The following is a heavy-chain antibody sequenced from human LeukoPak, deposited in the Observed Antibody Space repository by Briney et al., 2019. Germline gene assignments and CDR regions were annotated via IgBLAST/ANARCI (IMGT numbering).Heavy chain of an antibody. CDR3: ARRRSYYDSSGYTFDI. Sequence: PETLSLTCTVSGGSISSYYWSWIRQPPGKGLEWIGYIYYSGSTNYNPSLKSRVTISVDTSKNQFSLKLSSVTAADTAVYYCARRRSYYDSSGYTFDIWGQGTMVTVSS. D-gene: IGHD3-22*01. CDR1: GGSISSYY. CDR2: IYYSGST. J-gene: IGHJ3*02. V-gene: IGHV4-59*01.